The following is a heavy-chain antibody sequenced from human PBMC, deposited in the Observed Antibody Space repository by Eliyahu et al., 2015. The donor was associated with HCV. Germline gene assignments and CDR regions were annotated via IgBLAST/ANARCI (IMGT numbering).Heavy chain of an antibody. V-gene: IGHV3-33*01. D-gene: IGHD3-3*01. CDR1: GFXFRSXG. J-gene: IGHJ4*02. CDR3: ARDPPTQLRFLQWLFDS. Sequence: QVQLVESGGGVVQXGGSLRLSCAASGFXFRSXGXHXVRQAPGKGLEWVSVIWYDGNNKYYADSVKGRFTVSRDNSKNTLYLQMNSLRAEDTAVYYCARDPPTQLRFLQWLFDSWGQGTLVTVSS. CDR2: IWYDGNNK.